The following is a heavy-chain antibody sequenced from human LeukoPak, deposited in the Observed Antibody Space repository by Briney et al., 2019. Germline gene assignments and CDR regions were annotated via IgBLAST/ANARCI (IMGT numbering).Heavy chain of an antibody. CDR2: IYHSGST. Sequence: PSETLSLTCTVSGGSISTYYWSWIRQPPGKGLEWIGYIYHSGSTKYNPSLKSRVTISVDTSRNQFSLKLNSVTAADTAVYYCAKSNGYGLVDIWGQGTMVTVSS. CDR1: GGSISTYY. CDR3: AKSNGYGLVDI. D-gene: IGHD5-18*01. V-gene: IGHV4-59*08. J-gene: IGHJ3*02.